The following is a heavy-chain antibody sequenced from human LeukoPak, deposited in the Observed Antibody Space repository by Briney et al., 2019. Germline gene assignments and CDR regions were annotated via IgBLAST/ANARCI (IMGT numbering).Heavy chain of an antibody. CDR2: IRYDGSNK. CDR1: GFTFSSYG. Sequence: GGSLRLSCAASGFTFSSYGMHWVRQAPGKGLEGVAFIRYDGSNKYYADSVKGRFTISRDNSKNTLYLQMNSLRAEDTAVYYCAKDGPDPDAEYFQHWGQGTLVTVSS. J-gene: IGHJ1*01. CDR3: AKDGPDPDAEYFQH. V-gene: IGHV3-30*02.